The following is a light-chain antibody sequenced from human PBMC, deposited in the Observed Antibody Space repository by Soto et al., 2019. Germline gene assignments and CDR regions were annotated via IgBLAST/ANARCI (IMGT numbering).Light chain of an antibody. J-gene: IGKJ2*01. Sequence: EIVMTQSPATLSLSPGERAALSCRASQSINSELAWYQQKPGQPPRLLIYGASTRATGVPASFTGSESGSEFTLTISGLQSVDFAVYYCQQGHNWPLTFGQGTRLEI. V-gene: IGKV3-15*01. CDR3: QQGHNWPLT. CDR2: GAS. CDR1: QSINSE.